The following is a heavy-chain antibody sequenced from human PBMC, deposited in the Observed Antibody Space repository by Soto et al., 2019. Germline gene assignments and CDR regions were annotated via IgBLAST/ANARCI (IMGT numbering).Heavy chain of an antibody. CDR3: ARDRLMATAGTARHYFGLED. D-gene: IGHD5-18*01. Sequence: SETLSLTGTVSGGSIRSGGYYWSWVRQNPRRGLEWIGNIYYSGNTYYNPSLKSRLTISVDTSKNQFSLNLSSVTAADTAVYYCARDRLMATAGTARHYFGLEDWGQGTTVTVSS. V-gene: IGHV4-31*03. CDR2: IYYSGNT. J-gene: IGHJ6*02. CDR1: GGSIRSGGYY.